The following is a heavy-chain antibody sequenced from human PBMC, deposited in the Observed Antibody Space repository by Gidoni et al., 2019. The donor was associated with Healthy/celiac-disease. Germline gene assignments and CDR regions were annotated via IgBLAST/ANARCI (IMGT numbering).Heavy chain of an antibody. V-gene: IGHV3-30-3*01. J-gene: IGHJ3*02. CDR3: ADAIGLRGAFDI. Sequence: QVQLVESGGGVVQPGRSLRLSCAASGFTFSSYAMHWVRQAPGKGLEWVAVISYDGSNKYYADSVKGRFTISRDNSKNTLYLQMNSLRAEDTAVYYCADAIGLRGAFDIWGQGTMVTVSS. D-gene: IGHD4-17*01. CDR1: GFTFSSYA. CDR2: ISYDGSNK.